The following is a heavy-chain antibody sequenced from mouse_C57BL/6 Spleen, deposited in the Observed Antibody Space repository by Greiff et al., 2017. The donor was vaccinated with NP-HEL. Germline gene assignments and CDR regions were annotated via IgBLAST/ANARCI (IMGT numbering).Heavy chain of an antibody. CDR1: GYTFTSYG. V-gene: IGHV1-81*01. J-gene: IGHJ2*01. Sequence: VQLQQSGAELARPGASVKLSCKASGYTFTSYGISWVKQRTGQGLEWIGEIYPRSGNTYYNEKFKGKATLTADKSSSTAYMELCSLTSEDSAVYFCARHSLITTVVAPDYWGQGTTLTVSS. D-gene: IGHD1-1*01. CDR2: IYPRSGNT. CDR3: ARHSLITTVVAPDY.